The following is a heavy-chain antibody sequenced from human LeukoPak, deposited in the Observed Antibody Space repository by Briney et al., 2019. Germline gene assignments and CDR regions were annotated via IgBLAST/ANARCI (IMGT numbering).Heavy chain of an antibody. Sequence: ASVKVSCKASGYTFTGYYMHWVRQAPGQGLECMGCINPSSGGTNYAQKFQGRVTMTRDTSISTAYMELSRLRSDDTAVYYCARDGVGYYDSSGYYYFQHWGQGTLVTVSS. CDR3: ARDGVGYYDSSGYYYFQH. D-gene: IGHD3-22*01. CDR1: GYTFTGYY. CDR2: INPSSGGT. V-gene: IGHV1-2*02. J-gene: IGHJ1*01.